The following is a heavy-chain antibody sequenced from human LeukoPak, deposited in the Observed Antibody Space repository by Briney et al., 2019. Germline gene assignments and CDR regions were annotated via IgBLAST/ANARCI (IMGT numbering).Heavy chain of an antibody. CDR1: GLTFSTSG. Sequence: GGSLRLSCTASGLTFSTSGFNWVRQAPGKGLEWVASIGPTGSDIYHADSIKGRFTISRDNANNFLYLQMNSLRAEDTAVYYCATETNGRHYDYWGQGTLLTVSS. V-gene: IGHV3-21*06. J-gene: IGHJ4*02. CDR3: ATETNGRHYDY. CDR2: IGPTGSDI. D-gene: IGHD1-14*01.